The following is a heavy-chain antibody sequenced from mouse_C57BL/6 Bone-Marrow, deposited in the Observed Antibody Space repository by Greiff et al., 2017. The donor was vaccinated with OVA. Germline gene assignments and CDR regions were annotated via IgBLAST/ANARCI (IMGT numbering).Heavy chain of an antibody. CDR2: INPGSGGT. CDR3: ARSPYYGSSAWFAY. V-gene: IGHV1-54*01. J-gene: IGHJ3*01. D-gene: IGHD1-1*01. Sequence: VKVVESGAELVRPGTSVKVSCKASGYAFTNYLIEWVKQRPGQGLEWIGVINPGSGGTNYNAKFTGKATLTADKSSSTAYMQLSSLTSEDSAVYFCARSPYYGSSAWFAYWGQGTLVTVSA. CDR1: GYAFTNYL.